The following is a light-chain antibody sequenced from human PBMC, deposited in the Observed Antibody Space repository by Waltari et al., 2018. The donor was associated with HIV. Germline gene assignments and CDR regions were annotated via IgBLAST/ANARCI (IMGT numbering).Light chain of an antibody. J-gene: IGKJ4*01. CDR2: WAS. Sequence: DIVMTQSPDSLAVSLGARATVTCTSSRTVLYNRNYLACYQQQPGQAPKVLIYWASTRAFGVPDRFSGSGSGTDFSLTISRVQADDVAIYYCQQYYTLRSTFGGGTKIEI. CDR1: RTVLYNRNY. V-gene: IGKV4-1*01. CDR3: QQYYTLRST.